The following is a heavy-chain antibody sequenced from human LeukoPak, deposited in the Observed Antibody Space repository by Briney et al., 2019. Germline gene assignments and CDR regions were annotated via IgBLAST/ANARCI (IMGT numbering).Heavy chain of an antibody. CDR2: IMPSLDIV. D-gene: IGHD6-19*01. J-gene: IGHJ6*02. CDR3: ARGFGGSSGSSDYYGMDV. CDR1: GATFKNYV. V-gene: IGHV1-69*04. Sequence: ASVKDSCKASGATFKNYVITWVRQAPGQGLEWMAMIMPSLDIVNYAQTFQDRLTITADKSTSTAYMELRSLRSEDTAVYYCARGFGGSSGSSDYYGMDVWGQGTTVTVSS.